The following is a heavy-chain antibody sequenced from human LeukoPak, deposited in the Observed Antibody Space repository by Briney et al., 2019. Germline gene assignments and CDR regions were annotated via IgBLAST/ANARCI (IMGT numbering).Heavy chain of an antibody. J-gene: IGHJ4*02. CDR1: GFTFSSYW. V-gene: IGHV3-7*01. CDR2: IKQDGSEK. D-gene: IGHD6-13*01. Sequence: PGGSLRLSCAASGFTFSSYWMSWVRQAPGKGLEWVANIKQDGSEKYYVDSVKGRSTISRDNAKNSLYLQMNSLRAEDTAVYYCARDDSGWYSSSWTLDYWGQGTLVTVSS. CDR3: ARDDSGWYSSSWTLDY.